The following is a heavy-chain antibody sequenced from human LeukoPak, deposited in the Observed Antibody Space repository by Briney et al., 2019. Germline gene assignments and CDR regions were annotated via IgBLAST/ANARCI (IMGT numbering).Heavy chain of an antibody. Sequence: PGRSLRLSCAASGFTFSSYEMNWVRQAPGKGLEWVSYISSSSSTIYYADSVKGRFTISRDNAKNSLYLQMNSLRAEDTAVYYCARAHAGGCSSTSCYAMEWYYFDYWGQGTLVTVSS. CDR1: GFTFSSYE. V-gene: IGHV3-48*03. CDR2: ISSSSSTI. CDR3: ARAHAGGCSSTSCYAMEWYYFDY. D-gene: IGHD2-2*01. J-gene: IGHJ4*02.